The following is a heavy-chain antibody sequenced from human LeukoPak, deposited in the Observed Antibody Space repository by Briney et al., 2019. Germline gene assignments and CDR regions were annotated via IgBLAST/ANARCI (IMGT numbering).Heavy chain of an antibody. CDR1: GFTFSSYG. CDR3: AKDLGSYPILDY. V-gene: IGHV3-30*18. CDR2: MSYDGSNK. D-gene: IGHD1-26*01. J-gene: IGHJ4*02. Sequence: PGRSLRLSCAASGFTFSSYGMHWVRQAPGKGLEWVAVMSYDGSNKYYADSVKGRFTISRENSKNTMYMQMNRLRAEDTAVYYCAKDLGSYPILDYWGQGNLVTVSS.